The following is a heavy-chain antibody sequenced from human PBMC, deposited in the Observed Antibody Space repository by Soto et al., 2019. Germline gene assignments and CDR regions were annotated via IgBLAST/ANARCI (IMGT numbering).Heavy chain of an antibody. D-gene: IGHD3-22*01. J-gene: IGHJ4*02. CDR2: INHSGST. V-gene: IGHV4-34*01. CDR1: GGSFSGYY. CDR3: ARFKYYDSSGYLDY. Sequence: PSETLSLACAVYGGSFSGYYWSWIRQPPGKGLEWIGEINHSGSTNYNPSLKSRVTISVDTSKNQFSLKLSSVTAADTAVYYCARFKYYDSSGYLDYWGQGTLVTVS.